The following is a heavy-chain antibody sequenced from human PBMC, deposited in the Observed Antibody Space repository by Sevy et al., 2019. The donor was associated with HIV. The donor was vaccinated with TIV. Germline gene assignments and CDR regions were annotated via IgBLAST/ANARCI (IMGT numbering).Heavy chain of an antibody. CDR3: AAFTTKIMGDF. CDR1: GYTFTNYY. Sequence: ASGKVSCKPSGYTFTNYYIHWVRQAPGQGLEWVGVIDPSNGGTTYAEKFQGRVTMTRDTSTSIVYIDLSSLRSDDTAMYYCAAFTTKIMGDFWGQGTLVTVSS. J-gene: IGHJ4*02. CDR2: IDPSNGGT. V-gene: IGHV1-46*01. D-gene: IGHD3-22*01.